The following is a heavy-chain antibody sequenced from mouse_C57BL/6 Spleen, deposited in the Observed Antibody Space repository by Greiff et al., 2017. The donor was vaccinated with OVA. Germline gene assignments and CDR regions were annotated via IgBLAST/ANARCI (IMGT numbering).Heavy chain of an antibody. J-gene: IGHJ2*01. CDR3: ASGVVH. D-gene: IGHD1-1*02. CDR1: GYTFTSYW. Sequence: QVQLQQPGAELVKPGASVKLSCKASGYTFTSYWMQWVKQRPGQGLEWIGEIDPSDSYTNYNQKFKGKATLTVDTSSITAYMQLSSLTSEDSAVYYCASGVVHWGQGTTLTVSS. CDR2: IDPSDSYT. V-gene: IGHV1-50*01.